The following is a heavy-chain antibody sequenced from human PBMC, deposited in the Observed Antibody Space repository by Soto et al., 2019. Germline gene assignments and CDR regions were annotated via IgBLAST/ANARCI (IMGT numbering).Heavy chain of an antibody. Sequence: LSLTCPVSGGSISSGDYYWIWIRQPPGKVLEWIGYIYYSGSAYYNPSLKSRVTISGDTSKNQFSLKLSSVTAADTAVYYCARYTNRQPWSGDYDLWRGSHGAFEPLGQRTLVPVCS. CDR2: IYYSGSA. D-gene: IGHD3-3*01. J-gene: IGHJ5*02. V-gene: IGHV4-30-4*01. CDR3: ARYTNRQPWSGDYDLWRGSHGAFEP. CDR1: GGSISSGDYY.